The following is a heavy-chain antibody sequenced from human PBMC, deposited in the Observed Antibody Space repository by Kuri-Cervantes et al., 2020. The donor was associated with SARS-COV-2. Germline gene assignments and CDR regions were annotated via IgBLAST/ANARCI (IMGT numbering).Heavy chain of an antibody. CDR3: ARGYGYQLLGLSYFDY. D-gene: IGHD2-2*01. CDR2: IYYSGST. CDR1: GGSISSYY. Sequence: SETLSLTCTVSGGSISSYYWSWIRQPPGKGLEWIGYIYYSGSTNYNPSLKSRVTISVDTSKNQFSLKLSSVTAADTAVYYSARGYGYQLLGLSYFDYWGQGTLVTVSS. J-gene: IGHJ4*02. V-gene: IGHV4-59*01.